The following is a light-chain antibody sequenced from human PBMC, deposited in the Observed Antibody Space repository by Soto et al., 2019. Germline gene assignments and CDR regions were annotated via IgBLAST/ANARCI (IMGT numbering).Light chain of an antibody. V-gene: IGKV3-11*01. CDR3: QQRTNWPPT. Sequence: EIVLTQSPATLSLSPGERATLSCRASQSVRNDLVWYHQKPGQAPRVLIYSASNRATGIPARFSGSGSGTDFTLTISRLESEDFAVYYCQQRTNWPPTFGGGTKVEMK. CDR2: SAS. J-gene: IGKJ4*01. CDR1: QSVRND.